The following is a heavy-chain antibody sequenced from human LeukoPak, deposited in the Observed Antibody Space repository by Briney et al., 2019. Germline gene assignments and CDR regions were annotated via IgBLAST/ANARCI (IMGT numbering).Heavy chain of an antibody. V-gene: IGHV3-30*03. J-gene: IGHJ4*02. Sequence: GGSLRLSCAASGFTFSNYGMHWVRQAPGKGLEWVAVISYDGSNKYYADSVKGRFTISRDNSKNTLYLQMNSLRAEDTAVYYCARDYYGSGSYYMEFDYWGQGTLVTVSS. CDR2: ISYDGSNK. CDR3: ARDYYGSGSYYMEFDY. D-gene: IGHD3-10*01. CDR1: GFTFSNYG.